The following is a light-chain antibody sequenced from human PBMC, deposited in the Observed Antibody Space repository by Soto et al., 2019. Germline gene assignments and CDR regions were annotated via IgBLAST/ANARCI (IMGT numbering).Light chain of an antibody. J-gene: IGLJ1*01. V-gene: IGLV2-14*01. CDR1: SSDVGNYKY. Sequence: QSARTQPASVSGSPGQSITISCTGTSSDVGNYKYVSWYQQHPGKAPKLMIYEVSNRPSGVSNRFSGSKSGNTASLTISGLQAEDETDYYCAAWDDSLNGYVFGTGTKVT. CDR3: AAWDDSLNGYV. CDR2: EVS.